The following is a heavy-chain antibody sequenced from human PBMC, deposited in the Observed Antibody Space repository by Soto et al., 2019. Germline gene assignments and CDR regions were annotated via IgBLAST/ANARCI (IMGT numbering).Heavy chain of an antibody. D-gene: IGHD5-18*01. Sequence: GASVKVSCKASGGTFSSYAISWVGQAPGQGLEWMGGIIPIFGTANYAQKFQGRVTITADESTSTAYMELSSLRSEDTAVYYCARAGDTAMDYYYYGMEVWGQGTTVNLSS. CDR3: ARAGDTAMDYYYYGMEV. CDR2: IIPIFGTA. V-gene: IGHV1-69*13. J-gene: IGHJ6*01. CDR1: GGTFSSYA.